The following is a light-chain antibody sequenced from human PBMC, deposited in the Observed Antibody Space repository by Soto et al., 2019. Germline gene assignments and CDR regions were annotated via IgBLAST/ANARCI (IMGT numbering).Light chain of an antibody. CDR2: EVG. CDR1: SSDVGSYNL. V-gene: IGLV2-23*02. CDR3: CSYAGRDVV. J-gene: IGLJ2*01. Sequence: QSALTQPASVSGSPGQSITISCTGTSSDVGSYNLVSWYQQHPGKAPKLMIYEVGKRPSGVSNRFSGSKSGNTASLTISGLQTEDEADYYCCSYAGRDVVFGGGTQLTVL.